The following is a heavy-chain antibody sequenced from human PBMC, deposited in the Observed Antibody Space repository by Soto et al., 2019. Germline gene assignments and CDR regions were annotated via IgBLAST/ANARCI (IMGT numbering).Heavy chain of an antibody. CDR1: GFTFSSYG. CDR2: IWYDGSNK. D-gene: IGHD5-18*01. Sequence: QVQLVESGGGVVQPGRSLRLSCAASGFTFSSYGMHWVRQAPGKGLEWVAVIWYDGSNKYYADSVKGRFTISRDNSKNTLYLQMNSLRAEDTAVYYCARDIQLGQPSDYYGMDVWGQGTTVTVSS. V-gene: IGHV3-33*01. CDR3: ARDIQLGQPSDYYGMDV. J-gene: IGHJ6*02.